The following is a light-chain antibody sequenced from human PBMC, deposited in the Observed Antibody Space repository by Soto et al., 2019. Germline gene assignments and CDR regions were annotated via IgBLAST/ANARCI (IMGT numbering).Light chain of an antibody. CDR2: EGT. CDR1: STDFENYNL. CDR3: SSYAGSSARVV. J-gene: IGLJ2*01. Sequence: QSVLTQPASESGSPGQSITISCTRSSTDFENYNLVSWYQHCPDKAPKLIIYEGTKRPSEISDRFSGSESDTTASLIISGLQPEDEADYYCSSYAGSSARVVFGGGTKLTVL. V-gene: IGLV2-23*01.